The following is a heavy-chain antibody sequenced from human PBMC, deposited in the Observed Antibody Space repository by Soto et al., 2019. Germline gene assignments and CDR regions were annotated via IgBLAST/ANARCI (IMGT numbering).Heavy chain of an antibody. CDR2: IYYSGST. J-gene: IGHJ4*02. D-gene: IGHD2-15*01. Sequence: SETLSLTCAVYGGSFSSSSYYWGWIRQPPGKGLEWIGSIYYSGSTYYNPSLKSRVTISVDTSKNQFSLKLSSVTAADTAVYYCARHTPAISISDHWGQGTLVTVSS. CDR1: GGSFSSSSYY. V-gene: IGHV4-39*01. CDR3: ARHTPAISISDH.